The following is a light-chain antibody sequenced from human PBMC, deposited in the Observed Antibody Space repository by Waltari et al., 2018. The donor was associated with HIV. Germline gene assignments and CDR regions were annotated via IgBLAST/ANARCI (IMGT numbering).Light chain of an antibody. CDR1: QAISNS. V-gene: IGKV1-NL1*01. Sequence: DIQLTQSPASLSASVGDRVTITCRASQAISNSIAWYQQRPGKAPRLLLFAASRLETGVTSRFIGSGSGTFFTLTITSLQPGDFATYYCQQYYSTTTWTFGQGNRVE. CDR2: AAS. J-gene: IGKJ1*01. CDR3: QQYYSTTTWT.